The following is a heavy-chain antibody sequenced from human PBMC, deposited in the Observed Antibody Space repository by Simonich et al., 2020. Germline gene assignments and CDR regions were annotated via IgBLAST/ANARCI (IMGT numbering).Heavy chain of an antibody. J-gene: IGHJ4*02. D-gene: IGHD7-27*01. Sequence: QVQLVQSGAEVKKPGASVKVSCKASGYTFTGYYMHWVRKAPGQGLEWKGRDNPNSGGTNYAQKFQGRVTMTRDTSISTAYMELSRLRSDDTAVYYCASGWDWGFSHMSDYWGQGTLVTVSS. CDR3: ASGWDWGFSHMSDY. CDR1: GYTFTGYY. V-gene: IGHV1-2*06. CDR2: DNPNSGGT.